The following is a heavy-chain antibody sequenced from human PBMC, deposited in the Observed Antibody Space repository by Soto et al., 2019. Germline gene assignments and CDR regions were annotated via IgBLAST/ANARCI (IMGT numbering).Heavy chain of an antibody. CDR1: GDSVSSDSAA. J-gene: IGHJ6*02. D-gene: IGHD6-19*01. Sequence: PSQTLSLTCAISGDSVSSDSAAWNWIRQSPSRGLEWLGRTYYRSKWYNDYAVSVNGRITINPATSKNHFSLQLNSVTPEDTAVYYCVRSRVFIAVAGMATYYYYYGMDVWGQGTTVTVSS. CDR3: VRSRVFIAVAGMATYYYYYGMDV. CDR2: TYYRSKWYN. V-gene: IGHV6-1*01.